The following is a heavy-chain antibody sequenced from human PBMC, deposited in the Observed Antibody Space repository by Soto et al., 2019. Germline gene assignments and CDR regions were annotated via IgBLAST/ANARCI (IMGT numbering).Heavy chain of an antibody. V-gene: IGHV4-39*01. D-gene: IGHD3-22*01. Sequence: SETLSLTRTVSGCSIRSSSYYWGWIPPPPGEGLEGVGSIYYSGNTYYNPSLKSRVTISVDTSKNQFSLKLSSVTAADTAVYYCARHGMDYYDSSGYYYSPYYFDYWGQGTLVTVSS. CDR2: IYYSGNT. CDR1: GCSIRSSSYY. CDR3: ARHGMDYYDSSGYYYSPYYFDY. J-gene: IGHJ4*02.